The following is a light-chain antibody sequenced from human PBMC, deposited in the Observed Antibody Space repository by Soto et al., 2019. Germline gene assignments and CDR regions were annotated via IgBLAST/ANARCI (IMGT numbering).Light chain of an antibody. V-gene: IGLV1-44*01. CDR2: SNN. CDR3: AAWDGSQNAVL. J-gene: IGLJ2*01. Sequence: QSVLTQPPSASGTPGQRVTISCSGSSSNIGGNTENWYQQVPGTAPKLLIYSNNQRPSGVPDRFSGSKSGTSASLAISGLQSDDEADYYCAAWDGSQNAVLFGGGTKLTVL. CDR1: SSNIGGNT.